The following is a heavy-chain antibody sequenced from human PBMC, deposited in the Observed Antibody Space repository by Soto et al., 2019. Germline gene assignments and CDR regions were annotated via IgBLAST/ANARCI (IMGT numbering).Heavy chain of an antibody. D-gene: IGHD2-2*03. CDR3: ARLGYCSSTSCYQMIYFSSPQNGMDV. V-gene: IGHV1-69*06. J-gene: IGHJ6*02. CDR2: TIPIFGTA. CDR1: GGTFSSYA. Sequence: SVKVSCKASGGTFSSYAISWVRQAPGQGLEWMGGTIPIFGTANYAQKFQGRVTITADKSTSTAYMELSSLRSEDTAVYYCARLGYCSSTSCYQMIYFSSPQNGMDVWGQGTTVTV.